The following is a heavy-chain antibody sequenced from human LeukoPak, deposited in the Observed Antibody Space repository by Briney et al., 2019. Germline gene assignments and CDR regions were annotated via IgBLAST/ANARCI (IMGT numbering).Heavy chain of an antibody. V-gene: IGHV3-30*03. D-gene: IGHD4-17*01. CDR3: ARVNYGDYLPSFDY. J-gene: IGHJ4*02. Sequence: GGSLRLSCAASGFTFSSYGMHWVRQAPGKGLEWVAVISYDGSNKYYADFVKGRFTISRDNAKNSLYLQMNSLRAEDTAVYYCARVNYGDYLPSFDYWGQGTLVTVSS. CDR1: GFTFSSYG. CDR2: ISYDGSNK.